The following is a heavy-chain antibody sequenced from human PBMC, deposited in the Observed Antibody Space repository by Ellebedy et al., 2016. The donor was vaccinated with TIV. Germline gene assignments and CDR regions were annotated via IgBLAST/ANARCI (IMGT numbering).Heavy chain of an antibody. Sequence: PGGSLRLSCKGSGYSFPTYWISWVRQMPGQGLEWMGKIDPTDSYTNYSPSFQGHVTISVYRSIGTAYLQWGSLKASDTAMYYCARHRLRYFDWFESWGQGTLVTVSS. V-gene: IGHV5-10-1*01. CDR3: ARHRLRYFDWFES. D-gene: IGHD3-9*01. J-gene: IGHJ5*01. CDR1: GYSFPTYW. CDR2: IDPTDSYT.